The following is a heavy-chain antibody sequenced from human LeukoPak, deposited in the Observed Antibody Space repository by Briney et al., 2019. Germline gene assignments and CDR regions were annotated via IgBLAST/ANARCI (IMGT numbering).Heavy chain of an antibody. CDR1: GYTFTGYD. CDR2: INPNSGNT. Sequence: ASVKVSCKASGYTFTGYDINWVRQATGQGLEWVGWINPNSGNTGYAQKFQGRVAITRNTSISTAYMELSSLRSEDTAVYYCARGVRGLDYWGQGTLVTVSS. V-gene: IGHV1-8*03. D-gene: IGHD3-10*01. J-gene: IGHJ4*02. CDR3: ARGVRGLDY.